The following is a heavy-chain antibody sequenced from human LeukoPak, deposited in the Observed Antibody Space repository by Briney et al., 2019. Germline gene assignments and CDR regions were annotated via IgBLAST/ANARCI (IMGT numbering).Heavy chain of an antibody. CDR2: IYYSGST. CDR1: GGSISSTSYY. Sequence: SETLSLTCTVSGGSISSTSYYWGWIRQPPGKGLEWIGSIYYSGSTYYNPSLKNRVTISVDTSKNQFSLKLSSVTAADTAVYYCARQGDSSGYNDYWGQGTLVTVSS. CDR3: ARQGDSSGYNDY. D-gene: IGHD3-22*01. J-gene: IGHJ4*02. V-gene: IGHV4-39*01.